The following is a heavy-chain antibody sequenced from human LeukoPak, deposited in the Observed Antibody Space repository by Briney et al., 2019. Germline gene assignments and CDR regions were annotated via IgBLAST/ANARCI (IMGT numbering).Heavy chain of an antibody. CDR1: GGSFSGYY. CDR3: ARALWFGGWFDAFDI. V-gene: IGHV4-34*01. D-gene: IGHD3-10*01. Sequence: SETLSLTCAVYGGSFSGYYWSWIRQPPGKGLEWIGEISHSGSTNYNPSLKSRVTISVDTSKNQFSLKLSSVTAADTAVYYCARALWFGGWFDAFDIWGQGTMVTVSS. CDR2: ISHSGST. J-gene: IGHJ3*02.